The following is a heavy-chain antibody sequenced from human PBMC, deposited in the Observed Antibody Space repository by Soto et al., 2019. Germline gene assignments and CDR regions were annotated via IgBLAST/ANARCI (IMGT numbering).Heavy chain of an antibody. V-gene: IGHV3-30*18. CDR1: GFTFSSYG. CDR3: AKAYSSGWYFRSGFDY. J-gene: IGHJ4*02. CDR2: ISYDGSNK. D-gene: IGHD6-19*01. Sequence: GGSLRLSCAASGFTFSSYGMHWVRQAPGKGLEWVAVISYDGSNKYYADSVKGRFTISRDNSKNTLYLQMNSLRAEDTAVYYCAKAYSSGWYFRSGFDYWGQGTLVTVSS.